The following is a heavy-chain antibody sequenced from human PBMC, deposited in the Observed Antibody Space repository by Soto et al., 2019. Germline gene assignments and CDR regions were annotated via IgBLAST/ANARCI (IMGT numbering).Heavy chain of an antibody. CDR2: IIPIFGTA. J-gene: IGHJ6*02. Sequence: GASVKVSCKASGGTFSSYAISWVRQAPGQGLEWMGGIIPIFGTANYAQKFQGRVTITADESTSTAYMELSSLRSEDTAVYYCARGPLYFYGSGSYYTGGYYGMDVWGQGTTVTVSS. V-gene: IGHV1-69*13. CDR3: ARGPLYFYGSGSYYTGGYYGMDV. CDR1: GGTFSSYA. D-gene: IGHD3-10*01.